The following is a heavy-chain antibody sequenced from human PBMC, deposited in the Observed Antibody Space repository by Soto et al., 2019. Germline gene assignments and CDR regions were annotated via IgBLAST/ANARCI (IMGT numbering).Heavy chain of an antibody. CDR1: GFFISSGNY. Sequence: RSLTCAVSGFFISSGNYWGWIRKPPGKGLEWIGSIFHGGNTYYNPSLKSRVTISVDMSKNQFSLKLNSVTAADTAVYYCERERWYDAFDVWGQGTVVTVSS. CDR2: IFHGGNT. V-gene: IGHV4-38-2*02. J-gene: IGHJ3*01. CDR3: ERERWYDAFDV. D-gene: IGHD2-15*01.